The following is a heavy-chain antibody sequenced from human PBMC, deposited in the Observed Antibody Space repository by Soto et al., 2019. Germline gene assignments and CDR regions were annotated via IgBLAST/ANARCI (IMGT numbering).Heavy chain of an antibody. CDR1: GFTFSSYS. J-gene: IGHJ4*02. D-gene: IGHD5-18*01. CDR2: ISSSSTI. CDR3: AREGGYRYGDDFDY. Sequence: EVQLVESGGGLVQPGGSLRLSCAASGFTFSSYSMNWVRQAPGKGLEWVSYISSSSTIYYADSVKGRFTISRDNAKNSLYLQMDSLRDEDTAVYYCAREGGYRYGDDFDYWAQGTLVTVSS. V-gene: IGHV3-48*02.